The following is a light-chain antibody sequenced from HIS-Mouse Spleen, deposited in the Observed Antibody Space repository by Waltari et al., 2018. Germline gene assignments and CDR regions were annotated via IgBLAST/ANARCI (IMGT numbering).Light chain of an antibody. V-gene: IGLV2-14*03. CDR3: SSYTSSSTWV. J-gene: IGLJ3*02. CDR2: DVS. Sequence: QSALTQPASVSGSPGQSITISCTGTSSDVGGYNYVSWYQQHPGKAPKLMIYDVSNRPSWVSNRCSGSKSGNTASLTISGLQAEDEADYYCSSYTSSSTWVFGGGTKLTVL. CDR1: SSDVGGYNY.